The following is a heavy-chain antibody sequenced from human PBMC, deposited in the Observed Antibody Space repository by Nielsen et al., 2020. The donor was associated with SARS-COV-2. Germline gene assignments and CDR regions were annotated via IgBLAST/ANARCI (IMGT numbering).Heavy chain of an antibody. CDR3: ARGGEVVTFFDY. CDR1: GYTFTSYA. J-gene: IGHJ4*02. CDR2: INAGNGNT. V-gene: IGHV1-3*01. Sequence: ASVKVSCKASGYTFTSYAMHWVRQAPGQRLEWMGWINAGNGNTKYSQKFQGRVTMTRDTSTSTVYMELSSLRSEDTAVYYCARGGEVVTFFDYWGQGTLVTVSS. D-gene: IGHD3-22*01.